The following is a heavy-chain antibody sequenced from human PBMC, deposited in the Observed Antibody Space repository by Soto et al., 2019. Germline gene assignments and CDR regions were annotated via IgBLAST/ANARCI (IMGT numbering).Heavy chain of an antibody. D-gene: IGHD2-2*01. CDR1: GGSFSGYC. CDR2: INHSGST. V-gene: IGHV4-34*01. Sequence: SETLSLTWAVYGGSFSGYCWSWIRQPPGKGLEWIGEINHSGSTNYNPSLKSRVTISVDTSKNQFSLKLSSVTAADTAVYYCARGPADIVVVPAATQHDAFDIWGQGTMVTVSS. CDR3: ARGPADIVVVPAATQHDAFDI. J-gene: IGHJ3*02.